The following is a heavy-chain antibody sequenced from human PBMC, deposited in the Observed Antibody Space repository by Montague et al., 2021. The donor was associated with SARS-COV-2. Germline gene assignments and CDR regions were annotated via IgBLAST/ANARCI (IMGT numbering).Heavy chain of an antibody. CDR2: ISWNSGYI. V-gene: IGHV3-9*01. Sequence: SRRFSCDASGFRFGDYALHWVRQAPGKGLEWVSAISWNSGYIDYAGPVKGRFTISRDNDKNSLYLEMNSLSAEDTALYYCAKGAAKTFYYNGMDVWGQGTTVTVSS. CDR3: AKGAAKTFYYNGMDV. D-gene: IGHD6-25*01. J-gene: IGHJ6*02. CDR1: GFRFGDYA.